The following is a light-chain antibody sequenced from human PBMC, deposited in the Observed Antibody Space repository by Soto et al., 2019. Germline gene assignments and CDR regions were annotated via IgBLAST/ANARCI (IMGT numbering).Light chain of an antibody. Sequence: DIEMTQSPSTLSASVGDRLTITCRASQTIRRWLAWYQQRPGKAPKVLIYDASTLESGIPARFSGSGSETEFTLTISSLQPEGSATYYCQHYNSDPWTVGQGTKVEIK. CDR2: DAS. CDR1: QTIRRW. J-gene: IGKJ1*01. CDR3: QHYNSDPWT. V-gene: IGKV1-5*01.